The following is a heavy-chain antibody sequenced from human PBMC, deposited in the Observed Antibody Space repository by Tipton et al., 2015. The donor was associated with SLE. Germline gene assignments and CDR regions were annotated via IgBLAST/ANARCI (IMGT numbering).Heavy chain of an antibody. CDR1: GFTVSSNY. CDR3: AREEENDFWSGCDAFDI. V-gene: IGHV3-53*05. D-gene: IGHD3-3*01. Sequence: GSLRLSCAASGFTVSSNYMSWVRQAPGKGLEWVSVIYSGGSTYYADSAKGRFTISRDNSKNTLYLQMNSLRAEDTAVYYCAREEENDFWSGCDAFDIWGQGTMVTVSS. CDR2: IYSGGST. J-gene: IGHJ3*02.